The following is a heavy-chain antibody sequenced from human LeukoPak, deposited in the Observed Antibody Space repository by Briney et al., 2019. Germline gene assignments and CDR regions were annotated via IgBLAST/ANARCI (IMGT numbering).Heavy chain of an antibody. D-gene: IGHD4-11*01. CDR2: IYYSGST. CDR1: GGSISSSRYY. CDR3: VRDYSNFVQGD. V-gene: IGHV4-39*02. J-gene: IGHJ4*02. Sequence: SETLSLTCTVSGGSISSSRYYWGWIRQPPGKGLEWIGSIYYSGSTYYNPSLKSRVTISVDTSKNQFSLKLSSVTAADTAVYYCVRDYSNFVQGDWGQGTLVTVSS.